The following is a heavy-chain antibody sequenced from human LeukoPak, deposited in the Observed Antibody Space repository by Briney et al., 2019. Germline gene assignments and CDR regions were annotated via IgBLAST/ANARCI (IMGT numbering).Heavy chain of an antibody. J-gene: IGHJ4*02. CDR1: GYTFTSYG. Sequence: GASVKVSCKASGYTFTSYGISWVRQASGQGLEWMGWISAYNGNTNYAQKLQGRVTMTTDTSTSTAYMELRSLRTDDTAVYYCARDQPLYYFDYWGQGTLVTVSS. CDR3: ARDQPLYYFDY. V-gene: IGHV1-18*01. CDR2: ISAYNGNT.